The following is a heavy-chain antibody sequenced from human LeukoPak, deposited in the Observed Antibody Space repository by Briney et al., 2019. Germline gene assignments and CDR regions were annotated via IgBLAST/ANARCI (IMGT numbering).Heavy chain of an antibody. D-gene: IGHD4-17*01. CDR3: AKAYGDGANYYYYMDV. V-gene: IGHV3-23*01. CDR1: GFTFSSYA. CDR2: ISGSGGST. Sequence: GESLRLSCAASGFTFSSYAMSWVRQAPGKGLEWVSAISGSGGSTYYADSVKGRFTISRDNSKNTLYLQMNSLRAEDTAVYYCAKAYGDGANYYYYMDVWGKGTTVTVSS. J-gene: IGHJ6*03.